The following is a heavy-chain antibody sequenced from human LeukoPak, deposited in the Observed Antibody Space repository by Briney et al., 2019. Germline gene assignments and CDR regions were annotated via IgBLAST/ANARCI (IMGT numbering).Heavy chain of an antibody. CDR1: GFTVSSNY. J-gene: IGHJ4*02. CDR2: IYSGGST. D-gene: IGHD4-17*01. V-gene: IGHV3-53*01. Sequence: GGSLRLSCAASGFTVSSNYMSWVRQAPGKGLEWVSVIYSGGSTYYADSVKGRFTISRDNSKNTLYLQMNSLRAEDTAVYYCHYGDFPKDFDYWGQGTLVTVSS. CDR3: HYGDFPKDFDY.